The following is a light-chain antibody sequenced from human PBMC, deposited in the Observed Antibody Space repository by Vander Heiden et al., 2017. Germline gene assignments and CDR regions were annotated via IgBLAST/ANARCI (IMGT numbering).Light chain of an antibody. CDR1: ALPKQY. V-gene: IGLV3-25*03. CDR2: KDT. CDR3: QSADSSGARGV. Sequence: SYELTQPPSVSVSPGQTARITCSGDALPKQYAYWYQQKPGQAPVLVIYKDTERPSGIPERFSGSSSGTTVTLTINGVQSEDEADYYCQSADSSGARGVFGGGTKLTVL. J-gene: IGLJ3*02.